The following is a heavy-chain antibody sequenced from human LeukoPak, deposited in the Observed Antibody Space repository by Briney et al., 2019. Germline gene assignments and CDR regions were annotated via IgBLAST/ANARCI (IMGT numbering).Heavy chain of an antibody. CDR3: AREVRGHYYGDIFDY. J-gene: IGHJ4*02. D-gene: IGHD4-17*01. CDR1: GGSISSSSYY. Sequence: SETLSLTCTVSGGSISSSSYYWGWIRQPPGKGLEWIGSIYYSGSTYYNPSLKSRVTISVDTSKNQFSLKLSSVTAADTAVYYCAREVRGHYYGDIFDYWGQGTLVTVSS. V-gene: IGHV4-39*07. CDR2: IYYSGST.